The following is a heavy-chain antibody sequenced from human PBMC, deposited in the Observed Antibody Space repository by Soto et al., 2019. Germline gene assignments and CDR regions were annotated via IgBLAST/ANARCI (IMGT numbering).Heavy chain of an antibody. CDR3: ARERWGYGDYNWLDP. D-gene: IGHD4-17*01. CDR1: GYTFTCYG. J-gene: IGHJ5*02. V-gene: IGHV1-18*01. Sequence: ASVKVSCKASGYTFTCYGISWVRQAPGQVREWMVWISGYNGNTNXXXKLQGRVXXTTDTARSTAXMELRXRRCDDTAVYYCARERWGYGDYNWLDPWGQGTLVTXS. CDR2: ISGYNGNT.